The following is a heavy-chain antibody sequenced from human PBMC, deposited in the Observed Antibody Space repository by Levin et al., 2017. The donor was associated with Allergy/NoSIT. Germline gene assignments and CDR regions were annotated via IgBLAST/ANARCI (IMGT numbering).Heavy chain of an antibody. CDR1: GGSISSSSYY. D-gene: IGHD6-19*01. Sequence: SETLSLTCTVSGGSISSSSYYWGWIRQPPGKGLEWIGSIYYSGSTYYNPSLKSRVTISVDTSKNQFSLKLSSVTAADTAVYYCASLRSSGWDQYYFDYWGQGTLVTVSS. CDR3: ASLRSSGWDQYYFDY. V-gene: IGHV4-39*01. J-gene: IGHJ4*02. CDR2: IYYSGST.